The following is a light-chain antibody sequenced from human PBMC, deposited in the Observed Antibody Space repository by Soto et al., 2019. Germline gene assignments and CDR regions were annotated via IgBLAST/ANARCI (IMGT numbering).Light chain of an antibody. CDR2: DVS. J-gene: IGLJ1*01. CDR1: SSDVGGYNY. V-gene: IGLV2-11*01. CDR3: CSYAGSPRYV. Sequence: QSALTQPRSVSGSPGQSVTISCTGTSSDVGGYNYVSWYQQHPGTAPKVMIYDVSERPSGVPDRFSGSKSGNTASLTISGLQAEDEADYYCCSYAGSPRYVLGTGTQLTVL.